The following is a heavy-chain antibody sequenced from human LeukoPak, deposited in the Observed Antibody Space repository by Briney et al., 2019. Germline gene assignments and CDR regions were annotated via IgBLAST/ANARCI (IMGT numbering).Heavy chain of an antibody. D-gene: IGHD3-22*01. CDR3: ARTPQTYYYDSSGYPWEAFDI. CDR1: GFTFSSYW. V-gene: IGHV3-7*01. CDR2: IKQDGSEK. Sequence: GGSLRLSCAASGFTFSSYWMSWVRQAPGKGLEWVANIKQDGSEKYYVDSVQGRFTLSRDNAKNSLYLQMNSLRAEDTAVYYCARTPQTYYYDSSGYPWEAFDIWGQGTMVTVSS. J-gene: IGHJ3*02.